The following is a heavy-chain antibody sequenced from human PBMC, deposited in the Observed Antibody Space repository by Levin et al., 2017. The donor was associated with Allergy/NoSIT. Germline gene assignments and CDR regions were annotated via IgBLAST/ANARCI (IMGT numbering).Heavy chain of an antibody. J-gene: IGHJ4*02. V-gene: IGHV4-39*07. CDR1: GGSITSNNYY. CDR2: IHHSGST. D-gene: IGHD3-9*01. CDR3: ARDLDSDILIGFSFDN. Sequence: KSSETLSLICAVSGGSITSNNYYWGWIRQSPGKGLEWIGTIHHSGSTYYNPSLKSRVTISANTSKNQVSLKVISVTAADTAVYYCARDLDSDILIGFSFDNWGQGILVTVSS.